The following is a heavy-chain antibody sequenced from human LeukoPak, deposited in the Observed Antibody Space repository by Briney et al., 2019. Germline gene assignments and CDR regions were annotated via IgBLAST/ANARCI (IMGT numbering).Heavy chain of an antibody. Sequence: PGGSLRLSCAASGFTFSSYAMSWVRQAPGKGLEWVSAISGSGGSTYYAVSVKGRFTISRDNSKNTLYLQMNSLRAEDTAVYYCAKWKVVVVAATRLGWFDPWGQGTLVTVSS. CDR3: AKWKVVVVAATRLGWFDP. V-gene: IGHV3-23*01. CDR2: ISGSGGST. J-gene: IGHJ5*02. CDR1: GFTFSSYA. D-gene: IGHD2-15*01.